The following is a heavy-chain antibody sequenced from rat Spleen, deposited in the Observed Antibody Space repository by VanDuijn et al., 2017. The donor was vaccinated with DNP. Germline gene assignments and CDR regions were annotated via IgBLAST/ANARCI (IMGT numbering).Heavy chain of an antibody. CDR1: GFTFSNYD. CDR2: ISYDGSGT. Sequence: EVQLVESGGGLVQPGRSMKLSCAASGFTFSNYDMAWVRQAPKKGLEWVATISYDGSGTYYRDSVKGRFTISRDNAKSTLYLQMDSLRSEDTATYYCATGVGADDWGQGTLVTVSS. V-gene: IGHV5-7*01. D-gene: IGHD4-2*01. J-gene: IGHJ3*01. CDR3: ATGVGADD.